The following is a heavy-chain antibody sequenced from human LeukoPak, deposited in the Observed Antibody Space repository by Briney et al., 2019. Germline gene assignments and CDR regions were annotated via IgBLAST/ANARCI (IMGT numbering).Heavy chain of an antibody. D-gene: IGHD3-16*01. J-gene: IGHJ6*02. CDR3: ARAFDHYYGMDV. Sequence: ASVKVSCKASGYTFTSYDINWVRQAPGQGLEWMGWINPNSGGTNYAQKFQGRVTMTRDTSISTAYMELSRLRSDDTAVYYCARAFDHYYGMDVWGQGTTVTVSS. CDR2: INPNSGGT. V-gene: IGHV1-2*02. CDR1: GYTFTSYD.